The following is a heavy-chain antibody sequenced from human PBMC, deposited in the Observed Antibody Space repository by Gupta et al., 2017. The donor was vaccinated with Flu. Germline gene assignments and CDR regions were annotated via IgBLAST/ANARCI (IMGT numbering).Heavy chain of an antibody. CDR3: AKDFNYAGYGGNYFDY. V-gene: IGHV3-23*01. CDR2: ISGSGGST. J-gene: IGHJ4*02. Sequence: APGKGLEWVSAISGSGGSTYYADSVKGRFTISRDNSKNTLYLQMNSLRAEDTAVYYCAKDFNYAGYGGNYFDYWGQGTLVTVSS. D-gene: IGHD4-17*01.